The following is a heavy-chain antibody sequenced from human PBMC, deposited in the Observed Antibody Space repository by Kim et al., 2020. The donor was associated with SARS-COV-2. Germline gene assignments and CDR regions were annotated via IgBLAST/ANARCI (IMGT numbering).Heavy chain of an antibody. CDR1: GDSVSSNSAA. J-gene: IGHJ4*02. D-gene: IGHD4-17*01. CDR3: ARGTYGEYVALFTY. V-gene: IGHV6-1*01. Sequence: SQTLSLTCDISGDSVSSNSAAWNWVRQSPSRGLEWLGRTYYRSKWYNDYALSVKSRIIINPDTSKNQFSLQLSSVTPDDTAVYYCARGTYGEYVALFTYWGQGTQVTVSS. CDR2: TYYRSKWYN.